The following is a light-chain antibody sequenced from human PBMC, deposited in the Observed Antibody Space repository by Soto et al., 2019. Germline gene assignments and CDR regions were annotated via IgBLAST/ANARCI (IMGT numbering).Light chain of an antibody. Sequence: QSVLTQPASVSGSPGQSITISCTGTSSDVGRYDYVSWFQQHPGKAPKLMIYEVANRPSGVSDRFSGSKSGNTASLTISGLQAEDEADYYCPSFTSSNTWLFGGGTKLTVL. V-gene: IGLV2-14*01. CDR1: SSDVGRYDY. J-gene: IGLJ3*02. CDR2: EVA. CDR3: PSFTSSNTWL.